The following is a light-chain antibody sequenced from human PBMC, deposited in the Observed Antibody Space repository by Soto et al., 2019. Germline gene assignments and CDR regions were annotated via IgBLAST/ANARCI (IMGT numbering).Light chain of an antibody. CDR1: QSVTSNA. V-gene: IGKV3-20*01. CDR2: GVS. Sequence: EIVLTQSSATLSLSPGERATLSCRASQSVTSNALAWYQQKPGQAPRLLIYGVSSRATGIPDRFSGSGSGTDFTLTISSLEPEDFAMYYCQQWFTFGPGTKVDIK. CDR3: QQWFT. J-gene: IGKJ3*01.